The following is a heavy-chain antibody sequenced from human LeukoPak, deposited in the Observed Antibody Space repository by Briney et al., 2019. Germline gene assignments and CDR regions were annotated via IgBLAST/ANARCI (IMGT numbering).Heavy chain of an antibody. CDR1: GGSISSYY. CDR2: IYYSGST. V-gene: IGHV4-59*01. J-gene: IGHJ4*02. CDR3: ARDSSGYRRGSFDY. D-gene: IGHD3-22*01. Sequence: SETLSLTCTVSGGSISSYYWGWIRQPPGKGLEWIGYIYYSGSTNYNPSLKSRVTMSLDTSNNQFSLKLSSVTAADTAVYYCARDSSGYRRGSFDYWGQGTLVTVSS.